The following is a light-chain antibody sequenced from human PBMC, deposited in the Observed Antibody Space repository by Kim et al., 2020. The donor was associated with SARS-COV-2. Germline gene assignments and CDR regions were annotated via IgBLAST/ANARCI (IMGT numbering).Light chain of an antibody. CDR2: VNGDGSH. CDR1: SGHSTYT. CDR3: QTWGTGIMV. J-gene: IGLJ3*02. V-gene: IGLV4-69*02. Sequence: ASVKLTCTLSSGHSTYTITWHQQQPQKGPRYLMKVNGDGSHSKGDGIPDRFSGSTSGADYYLTISSLQSDDEADYYCQTWGTGIMVFGGGTQLTVL.